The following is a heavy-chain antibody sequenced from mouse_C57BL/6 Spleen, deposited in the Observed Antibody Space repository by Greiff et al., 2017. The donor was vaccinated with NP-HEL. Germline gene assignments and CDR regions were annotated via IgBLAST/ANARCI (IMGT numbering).Heavy chain of an antibody. CDR3: ARSYYYGSSSPNYFDY. V-gene: IGHV1-59*01. D-gene: IGHD1-1*01. CDR1: GYTFTSYW. Sequence: QVQLQQPGAELVRPGTSVKLSCKASGYTFTSYWMHWVKQRPGQGLEWIGVIDPSDSYTNYNPKFKGKATLTVDPSSSTAYMQLSSLTSEDSAVYYCARSYYYGSSSPNYFDYWGQGTTLTVSS. CDR2: IDPSDSYT. J-gene: IGHJ2*01.